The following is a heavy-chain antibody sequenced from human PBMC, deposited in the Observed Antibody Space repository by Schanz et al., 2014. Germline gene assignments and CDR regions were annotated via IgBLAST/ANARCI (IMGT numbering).Heavy chain of an antibody. Sequence: EMQLVESGGGLIQPGGSLRLSCAASGFTVTSYYMSWVRQAPGKGLEWVSAITDSGGSTYYADSVKGRFTISRDNSKNTLYLQMNSLRAEDSAVYYCAKVGPYSGSLGAFDIWGQGTMVTVSS. J-gene: IGHJ3*02. CDR1: GFTVTSYY. D-gene: IGHD1-26*01. V-gene: IGHV3-23*04. CDR2: ITDSGGST. CDR3: AKVGPYSGSLGAFDI.